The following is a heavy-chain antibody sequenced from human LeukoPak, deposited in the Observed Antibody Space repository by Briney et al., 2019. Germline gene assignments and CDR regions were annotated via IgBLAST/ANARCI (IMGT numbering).Heavy chain of an antibody. Sequence: ASVKVSCKASGYTFTTYGISWVRQAPGQGLEWMGWISYYNGNTNYAQKFQGRVTMTTDTSTSTAYMELSSLRSEDTAVYYCAKGAGFAEPLPEYWGQGTLLTVSS. CDR3: AKGAGFAEPLPEY. J-gene: IGHJ4*02. V-gene: IGHV1-18*01. CDR1: GYTFTTYG. CDR2: ISYYNGNT. D-gene: IGHD1-14*01.